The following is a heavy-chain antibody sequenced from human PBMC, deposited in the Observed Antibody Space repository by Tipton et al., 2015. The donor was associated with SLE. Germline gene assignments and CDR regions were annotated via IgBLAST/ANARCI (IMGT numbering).Heavy chain of an antibody. J-gene: IGHJ4*02. CDR1: GGSISSYY. CDR3: ARDHRMVRGRD. V-gene: IGHV4-59*12. Sequence: TLSLTCTVSGGSISSYYWSWIRQPPGKGLEWIGYIYYSGSTNYNPSLKSRVTISVDTSKNQFSLKLSSVTAADTAVYYCARDHRMVRGRDWGQGTLVTVSS. CDR2: IYYSGST. D-gene: IGHD3-10*01.